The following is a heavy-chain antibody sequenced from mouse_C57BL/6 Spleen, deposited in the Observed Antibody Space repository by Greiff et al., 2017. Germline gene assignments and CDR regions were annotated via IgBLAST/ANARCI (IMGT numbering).Heavy chain of an antibody. D-gene: IGHD1-1*01. CDR1: GFSLTSYG. CDR2: IWSGGST. V-gene: IGHV2-2*01. J-gene: IGHJ4*01. Sequence: VMLVESGPGLVQPSQSLSITCTVSGFSLTSYGVHWVRQSPGKGLEWLGVIWSGGSTDYNAAFISRLSISKDNSKSQVFFKMNSLQADDTAIYYCARKRGVTTVVGGYAMDYWGQGTSVTVSS. CDR3: ARKRGVTTVVGGYAMDY.